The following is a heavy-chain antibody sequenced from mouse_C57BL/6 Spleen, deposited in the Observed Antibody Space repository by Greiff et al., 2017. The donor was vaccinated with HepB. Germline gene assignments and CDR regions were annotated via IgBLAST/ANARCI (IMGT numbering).Heavy chain of an antibody. CDR3: ARRRGYDDAMDY. D-gene: IGHD2-2*01. CDR1: GYSITSGYY. V-gene: IGHV3-6*01. CDR2: ISYDGSN. J-gene: IGHJ4*01. Sequence: DVQLQESGPGLVKPSQSLSLTCSVTGYSITSGYYWNWIRQFPGNKLEWMGYISYDGSNNYNPSLKNRISITRDTSKNQFFLKLNSVTTEDTATYYCARRRGYDDAMDYWGQGTSVTVSS.